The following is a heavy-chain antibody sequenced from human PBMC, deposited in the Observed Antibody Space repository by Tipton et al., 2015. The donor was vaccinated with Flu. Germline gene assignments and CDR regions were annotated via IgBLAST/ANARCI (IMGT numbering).Heavy chain of an antibody. CDR1: GGSISSGGYY. Sequence: TLSLTCTVSGGSISSGGYYWSWIRQHPGKGLEWIGYIYYSGSTYYNPSLKSRVTISVDTSKNQFSLKLSSVTAADTAVYYCASTPTVTTSVDYWGQGTLVTVSS. J-gene: IGHJ4*02. V-gene: IGHV4-31*03. CDR2: IYYSGST. D-gene: IGHD4-17*01. CDR3: ASTPTVTTSVDY.